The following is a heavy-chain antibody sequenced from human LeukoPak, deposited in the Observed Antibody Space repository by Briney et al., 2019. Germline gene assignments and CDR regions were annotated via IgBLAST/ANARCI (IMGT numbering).Heavy chain of an antibody. CDR2: IYASGST. CDR3: ARLGVAGRNFDY. V-gene: IGHV4-4*07. D-gene: IGHD6-19*01. J-gene: IGHJ4*02. CDR1: GGSISSYY. Sequence: PSETLSLTCTVSGGSISSYYWSWIRQPAGKGLEWIGRIYASGSTNYNPSLKSRVTISVDTSKNQFSLKLSSVTAADTAVYYCARLGVAGRNFDYWGQGTLVTVSS.